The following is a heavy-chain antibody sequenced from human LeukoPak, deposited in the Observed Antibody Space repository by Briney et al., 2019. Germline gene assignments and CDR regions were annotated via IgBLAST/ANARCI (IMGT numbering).Heavy chain of an antibody. CDR1: GDSISSYNYC. CDR2: IYYRGNT. D-gene: IGHD3-22*01. V-gene: IGHV4-39*01. J-gene: IGHJ4*02. CDR3: ARASSGYYWDFDY. Sequence: PSQSLSLTCTVYGDSISSYNYCCGWIRQPPGKGLEWVVSIYYRGNTYYKPSLKSRVTLSADTSKYQFTLKVTSVTAADTAVYYCARASSGYYWDFDYWGQGALVTVSS.